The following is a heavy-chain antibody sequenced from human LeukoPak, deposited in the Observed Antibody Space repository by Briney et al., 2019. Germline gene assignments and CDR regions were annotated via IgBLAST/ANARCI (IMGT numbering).Heavy chain of an antibody. CDR3: ARAVVPAARGPWFDP. CDR2: IYKSETT. D-gene: IGHD2-2*01. V-gene: IGHV4-59*01. CDR1: GGSISTYY. Sequence: SETLSLTCTVSGGSISTYYWGWIRQPPGKGLEWIGYIYKSETTTYNPSLKSRVTISVDTSNNQFSLKLNSVTAADTAVYYCARAVVPAARGPWFDPWGQGTLVTVSS. J-gene: IGHJ5*02.